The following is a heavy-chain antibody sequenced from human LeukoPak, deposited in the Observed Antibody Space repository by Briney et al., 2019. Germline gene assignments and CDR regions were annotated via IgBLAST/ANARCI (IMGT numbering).Heavy chain of an antibody. CDR3: AGDTIVRGVNPWFDP. V-gene: IGHV1-24*01. CDR1: GYIFTELS. D-gene: IGHD3-10*01. J-gene: IGHJ5*02. CDR2: FDPEDGET. Sequence: ASVKVSCKVSGYIFTELSMHWVRQAPGKGLEWMGGFDPEDGETIYAQKFQGRVTMTEDTSTDTAYMEPSSLRSEDTAVYYCAGDTIVRGVNPWFDPWGQGTLVTVSS.